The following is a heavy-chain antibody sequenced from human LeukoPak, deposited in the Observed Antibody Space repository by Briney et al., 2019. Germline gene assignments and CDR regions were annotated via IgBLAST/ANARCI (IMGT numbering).Heavy chain of an antibody. CDR3: ARDSTWLLDY. CDR2: IKEDGSVK. D-gene: IGHD6-19*01. CDR1: GFTFSSHW. Sequence: GGSLRLSCTASGFTFSSHWMNWVRQPPGKGLEWVANIKEDGSVKYYVDSVKGRFTISRDNTKNALYLQMNSLRADDTAVYFCARDSTWLLDYWGRGTLITVSS. V-gene: IGHV3-7*03. J-gene: IGHJ4*02.